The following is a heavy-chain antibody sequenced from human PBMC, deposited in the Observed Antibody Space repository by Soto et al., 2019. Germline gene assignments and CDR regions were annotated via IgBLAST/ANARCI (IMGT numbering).Heavy chain of an antibody. CDR1: GFTFSSYA. D-gene: IGHD6-6*01. CDR2: ISYDGSNK. J-gene: IGHJ3*02. Sequence: GGSLRLSCAASGFTFSSYAMHWVRQAPGKGLEWVAVISYDGSNKYYADSVKGLFTISRDNSKNTLYLQMNSLRAEDTAVYYCARDQYSSSSRAFDIWGQGTMVTVSS. V-gene: IGHV3-30-3*01. CDR3: ARDQYSSSSRAFDI.